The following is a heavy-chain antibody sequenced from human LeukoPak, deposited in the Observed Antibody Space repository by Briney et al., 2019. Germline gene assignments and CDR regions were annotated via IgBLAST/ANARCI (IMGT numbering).Heavy chain of an antibody. V-gene: IGHV4-59*01. CDR3: ARDGGYGSGSAL. CDR2: IYYDGST. J-gene: IGHJ4*02. Sequence: PSETLSLTCTVSGGSISNYYWTWIRQPPGKGLEWIGSIYYDGSTNYNPSLKSRVTISLDTPKYQFSLKLSSVTAADTAVYYCARDGGYGSGSALWGQGTLITVSS. CDR1: GGSISNYY. D-gene: IGHD3-10*01.